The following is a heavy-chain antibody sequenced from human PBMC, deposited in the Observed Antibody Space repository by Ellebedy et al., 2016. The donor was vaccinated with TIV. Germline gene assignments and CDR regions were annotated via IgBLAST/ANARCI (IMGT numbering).Heavy chain of an antibody. D-gene: IGHD4-23*01. CDR3: AKALYGGNF. CDR2: ISGGGST. J-gene: IGHJ4*02. Sequence: GESLKISXAASGFTFRTYAMSWVRQAPGKGLEWFSGISGGGSTSYADSVKGRFTISRDNSKNTLSLQMNSLRAEDTAVYYCAKALYGGNFWGQGTLVTVSS. CDR1: GFTFRTYA. V-gene: IGHV3-23*01.